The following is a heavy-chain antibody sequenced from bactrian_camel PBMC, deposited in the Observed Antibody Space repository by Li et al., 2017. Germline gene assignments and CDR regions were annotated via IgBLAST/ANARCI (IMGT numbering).Heavy chain of an antibody. D-gene: IGHD4*01. Sequence: VQLVESGGGAVQAGGSLRLSCVAPGYIYSSHCMAWFRQGPGKEREGVAAVGSDGTTTYAGSVKGRFTISKDDDTLYLQMNDLKPGDTAMYYCAAATFASCAWRPGAHDFYLWGRGTQVTVS. CDR3: AAATFASCAWRPGAHDFYL. CDR1: GYIYSSHC. CDR2: VGSDGTT. J-gene: IGHJ6*01. V-gene: IGHV3S53*01.